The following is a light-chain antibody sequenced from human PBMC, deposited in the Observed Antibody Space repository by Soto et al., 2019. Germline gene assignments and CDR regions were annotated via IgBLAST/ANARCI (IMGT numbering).Light chain of an antibody. CDR3: QQRSNWPRPT. CDR1: QSVSSY. CDR2: DAS. Sequence: EIVLTQSPATLSLSPGERATLSCRASQSVSSYVAWYQQKPGQAPRLLIYDASNRATGIPARFSGSGSGTDFTLTISSLEPEDFAVYYCQQRSNWPRPTFGQGTRLEIK. J-gene: IGKJ5*01. V-gene: IGKV3-11*01.